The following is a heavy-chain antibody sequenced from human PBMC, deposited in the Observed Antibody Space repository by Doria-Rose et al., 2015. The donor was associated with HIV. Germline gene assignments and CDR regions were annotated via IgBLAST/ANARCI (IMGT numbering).Heavy chain of an antibody. D-gene: IGHD2-15*01. Sequence: QVQLQESGPGLVKPSETLSLTCNVSGYSISSGSYWGWIRQPPGGGLEWLGSIYHSGYTYYNPSLESRLTLSVDTSNNKFSLKLSSVTAADTAVYYCAKTSGGSDFWGQGTLVTVSS. CDR2: IYHSGYT. J-gene: IGHJ4*02. V-gene: IGHV4-38-2*02. CDR3: AKTSGGSDF. CDR1: GYSISSGSY.